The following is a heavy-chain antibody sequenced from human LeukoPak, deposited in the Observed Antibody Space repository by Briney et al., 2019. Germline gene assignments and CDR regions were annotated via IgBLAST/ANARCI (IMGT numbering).Heavy chain of an antibody. CDR2: VWDDGNNK. V-gene: IGHV3-33*01. D-gene: IGHD6-13*01. Sequence: GGSLRLSCAASGFTFRSYGMHWVRQAPGKGLEWVAIVWDDGNNKYYADSVKGRFTVSRDNSKYTVSLQLNSLRAEDTAVYYCARGSEAAAGAFDYWGQGALVTVPS. CDR3: ARGSEAAAGAFDY. J-gene: IGHJ4*02. CDR1: GFTFRSYG.